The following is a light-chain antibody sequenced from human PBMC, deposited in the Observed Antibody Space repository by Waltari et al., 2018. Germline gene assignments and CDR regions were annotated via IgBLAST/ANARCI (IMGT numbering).Light chain of an antibody. J-gene: IGKJ1*01. Sequence: DIVLTQSPGTLSLSPGERGTLPCRASQSVSRFLAWYQQKPGQAPRLLICGASTRATGIPDRFSGSGSGTDFSLTISRLGPEDFAVYYCQRYDRLPATFGQGTKVEIK. CDR3: QRYDRLPAT. CDR1: QSVSRF. CDR2: GAS. V-gene: IGKV3-20*01.